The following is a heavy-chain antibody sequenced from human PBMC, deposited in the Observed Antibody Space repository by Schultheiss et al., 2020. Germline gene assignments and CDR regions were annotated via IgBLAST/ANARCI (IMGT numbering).Heavy chain of an antibody. J-gene: IGHJ4*02. CDR1: GFTFSSYA. CDR3: ARTNRDGYNGFDY. V-gene: IGHV3-21*05. D-gene: IGHD5-24*01. CDR2: ISSSSSYI. Sequence: GGSLRLSCAASGFTFSSYAMSWVRQAPGKGLEWVSYISSSSSYIYYADSVKGRFTISRDNAKNSLYLQMNSLRAEDTAVYYCARTNRDGYNGFDYWGQGTLV.